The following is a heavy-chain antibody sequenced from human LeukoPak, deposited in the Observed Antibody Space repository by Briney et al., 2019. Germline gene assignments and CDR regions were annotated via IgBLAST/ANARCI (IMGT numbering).Heavy chain of an antibody. CDR2: IRSKAYGGTT. D-gene: IGHD3-22*01. J-gene: IGHJ4*02. V-gene: IGHV3-49*04. CDR3: TRDFRDYYDSSGYFGY. CDR1: GFTFGDYA. Sequence: GGSLRLSCTASGFTFGDYAMSWVRQAPGKGLEWVGFIRSKAYGGTTEYAASVKGRFTISRDDSKSIAYLQMNSLKTEDTAVYYCTRDFRDYYDSSGYFGYWGQGTLVTVSS.